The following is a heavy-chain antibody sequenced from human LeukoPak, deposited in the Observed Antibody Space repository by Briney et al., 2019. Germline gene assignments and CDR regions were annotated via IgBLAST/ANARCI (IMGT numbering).Heavy chain of an antibody. Sequence: PSETLSLTCTVSGGSISSSNWWSWVRQPPGKGLEWIGEIYHSGSTNYNPSLKSRVTISVDKSKNQFSLKLSSVTAADTAVYYCAREGCSSTSCYGIYYYYYGMDVWGQGTTVTVSS. D-gene: IGHD2-2*01. CDR3: AREGCSSTSCYGIYYYYYGMDV. V-gene: IGHV4-4*02. J-gene: IGHJ6*02. CDR1: GGSISSSNW. CDR2: IYHSGST.